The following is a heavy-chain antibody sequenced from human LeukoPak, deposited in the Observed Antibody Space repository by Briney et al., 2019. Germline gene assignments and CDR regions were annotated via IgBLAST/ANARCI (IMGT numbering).Heavy chain of an antibody. Sequence: PGGSLRLSCAASGFTFSSYGLHWVRQAPGRGLEWVAFIRYDGNNKYYADSVNGRFTISRDNSKNTLYLQMNSLRTEDTAVYYCAKGTVGAYEIDYWGQGTLVTVSS. CDR3: AKGTVGAYEIDY. J-gene: IGHJ4*02. D-gene: IGHD1-26*01. CDR2: IRYDGNNK. V-gene: IGHV3-30*02. CDR1: GFTFSSYG.